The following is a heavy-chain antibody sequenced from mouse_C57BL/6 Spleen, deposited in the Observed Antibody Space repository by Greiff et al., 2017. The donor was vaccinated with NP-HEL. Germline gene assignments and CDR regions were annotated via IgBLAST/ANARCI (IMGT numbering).Heavy chain of an antibody. CDR2: INYDGSST. V-gene: IGHV5-16*01. J-gene: IGHJ2*01. D-gene: IGHD1-1*01. Sequence: EVQLVESEGGLVQPGSSMKLSCTASGFTFSDYYMAWVRQVPEKGLEWVANINYDGSSTYYLDSLKSRFIISRDNAKNILYLQMSSLTSEDTATYYCARDSYGSSSFDYWGQGTTLTVSS. CDR3: ARDSYGSSSFDY. CDR1: GFTFSDYY.